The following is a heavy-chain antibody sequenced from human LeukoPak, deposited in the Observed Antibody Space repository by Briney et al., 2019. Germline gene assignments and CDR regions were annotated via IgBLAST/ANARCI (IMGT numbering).Heavy chain of an antibody. CDR1: GGSISSSSYF. J-gene: IGHJ5*02. CDR2: IFYSGST. CDR3: ARGRGEGRGIALIRGVRAPSYNWFDP. V-gene: IGHV4-39*07. Sequence: NTSETLSLTCTVSGGSISSSSYFWGWIRQPPGKGLEWIGSIFYSGSTYYSPSLKSRVTISVDMSKNQFSLKLTSVTAADTAVYYCARGRGEGRGIALIRGVRAPSYNWFDPWGHGTLVTVSS. D-gene: IGHD3-10*01.